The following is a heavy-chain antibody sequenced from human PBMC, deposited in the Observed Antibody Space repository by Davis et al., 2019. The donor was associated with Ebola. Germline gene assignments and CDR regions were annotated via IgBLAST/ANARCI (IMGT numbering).Heavy chain of an antibody. Sequence: SVKVSCKASGYTFTSYGISWVRQAPGQGLEWMGWISVYSVNTNYAQKFQGRFSMTMDTSTSTAYMELRSLKSDDTAVYYCARDYTDDTGYYYAYWGQGTLVTVSS. D-gene: IGHD3-22*01. V-gene: IGHV1-18*01. CDR3: ARDYTDDTGYYYAY. CDR2: ISVYSVNT. J-gene: IGHJ4*02. CDR1: GYTFTSYG.